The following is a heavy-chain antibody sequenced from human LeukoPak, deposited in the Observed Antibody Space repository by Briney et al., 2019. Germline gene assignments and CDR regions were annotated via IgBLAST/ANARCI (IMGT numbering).Heavy chain of an antibody. V-gene: IGHV1-2*02. Sequence: EASLKVSCKASGYTSTNYYMYRVRQAPRQGPERRGGINLKSGGKKHAQQIQGRVTMTRDTTISTAYMVLRRLRSEDTAVYYFARRQEKATIHFILESFDYGGQGTQVTVSS. J-gene: IGHJ4*02. CDR3: ARRQEKATIHFILESFDY. CDR2: INLKSGGK. D-gene: IGHD5-24*01. CDR1: GYTSTNYY.